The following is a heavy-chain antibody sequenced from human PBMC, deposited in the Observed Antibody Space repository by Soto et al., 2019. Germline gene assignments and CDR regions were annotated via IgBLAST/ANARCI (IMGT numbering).Heavy chain of an antibody. J-gene: IGHJ4*02. V-gene: IGHV3-33*01. CDR3: ARDKYYYDSSGYSLFDY. Sequence: HPGGSLRLSCAASGFTFSSYGMHWVRQAPGKGLEWVAVIWYDGSNKYYADSVKGRFTISRDNSKNTLYLQMNSLRAEDTAVYYCARDKYYYDSSGYSLFDYWGQGTLVTVSS. CDR1: GFTFSSYG. CDR2: IWYDGSNK. D-gene: IGHD3-22*01.